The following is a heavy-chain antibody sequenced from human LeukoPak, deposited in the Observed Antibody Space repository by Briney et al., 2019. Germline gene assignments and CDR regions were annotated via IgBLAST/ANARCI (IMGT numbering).Heavy chain of an antibody. D-gene: IGHD1-26*01. CDR2: ISSSSSTI. CDR1: GFTFSSYS. J-gene: IGHJ4*02. Sequence: GGSLRLSCAASGFTFSSYSMNWVRQAPGKGLEWVSYISSSSSTIYYADSVKGRFTISRDNSKNTLYLQMNSLRAEDTAVYYCARDIVGGTRNYWGQGTLVTVSS. V-gene: IGHV3-48*01. CDR3: ARDIVGGTRNY.